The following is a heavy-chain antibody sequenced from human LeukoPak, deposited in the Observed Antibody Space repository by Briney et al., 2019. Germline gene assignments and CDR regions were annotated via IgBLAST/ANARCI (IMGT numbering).Heavy chain of an antibody. Sequence: SETLSLTCTVSGGSISSYYWSWIRQPPGKGLEWIGYIYYSGSTNYNPSLKSRVTISVDTSKNQFSLELSSVTAADTAVYYCAGSYCSSTSCYLDWFDPWGQGTLVTVSS. CDR3: AGSYCSSTSCYLDWFDP. CDR1: GGSISSYY. V-gene: IGHV4-59*01. CDR2: IYYSGST. J-gene: IGHJ5*02. D-gene: IGHD2-2*01.